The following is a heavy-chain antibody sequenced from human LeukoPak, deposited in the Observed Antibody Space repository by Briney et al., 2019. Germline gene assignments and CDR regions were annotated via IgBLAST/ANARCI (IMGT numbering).Heavy chain of an antibody. Sequence: GGSLRLSCAASGFAFSSYWMAWVRQAPGRGLEWVASIKQDGGETYSVDSVKGRFTISRDNAKNSLYLQMNSLRAEDTAVYYCARGAYASSSDYWGQGTLVTVSS. CDR2: IKQDGGET. CDR1: GFAFSSYW. D-gene: IGHD6-6*01. CDR3: ARGAYASSSDY. V-gene: IGHV3-7*05. J-gene: IGHJ4*02.